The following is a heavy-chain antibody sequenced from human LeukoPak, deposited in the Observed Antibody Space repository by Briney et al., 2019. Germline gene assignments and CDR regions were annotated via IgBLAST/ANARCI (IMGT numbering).Heavy chain of an antibody. J-gene: IGHJ4*02. Sequence: GGSLRLSCAASGFTVSSNYMSWVRQAPGKGLEWVSVIYSGGSTYYADSVKGRFTISRDNSKSTLYLQMNSLRAEDTAVYYCARGVYYDFWSVFDYWGQGTLVTVSS. D-gene: IGHD3-3*01. CDR2: IYSGGST. CDR1: GFTVSSNY. V-gene: IGHV3-53*01. CDR3: ARGVYYDFWSVFDY.